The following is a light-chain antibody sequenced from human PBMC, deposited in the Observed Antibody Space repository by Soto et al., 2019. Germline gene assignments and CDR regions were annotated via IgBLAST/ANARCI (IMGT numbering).Light chain of an antibody. Sequence: QAVVTQEPSLTVSPGGTVTLTCASSTGAVTSGNYPSWFQQRPGQAPRTLVYTTNSKHSWTPARFSGSLLGDKAALTVSGVQPEDEGDYYCLLYYGGAQLVFGGGTKLTVL. V-gene: IGLV7-43*01. J-gene: IGLJ3*02. CDR2: TTN. CDR1: TGAVTSGNY. CDR3: LLYYGGAQLV.